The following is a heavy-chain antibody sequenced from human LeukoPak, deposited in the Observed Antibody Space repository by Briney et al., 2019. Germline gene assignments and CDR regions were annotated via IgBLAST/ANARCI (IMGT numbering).Heavy chain of an antibody. V-gene: IGHV3-11*01. Sequence: AGGSLRLSCAASGFTFSDYYMSWIRQAPGKGLEWVSYISSSGSTIYYADSVKGRFTISRDNAKNSLYLQMNSLRAEDTAVYYCAREGYDSSGRDAFDIWGQGTMVTVSS. CDR2: ISSSGSTI. CDR3: AREGYDSSGRDAFDI. D-gene: IGHD3-22*01. J-gene: IGHJ3*02. CDR1: GFTFSDYY.